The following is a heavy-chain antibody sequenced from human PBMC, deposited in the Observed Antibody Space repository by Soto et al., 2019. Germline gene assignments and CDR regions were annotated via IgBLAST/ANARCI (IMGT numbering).Heavy chain of an antibody. D-gene: IGHD2-2*01. CDR3: ARGTYCSSTSCYWGMDV. V-gene: IGHV4-34*01. CDR2: INHSGST. Sequence: QVQLQQWGAGLLKPSETLSLTCAVYGGSFSGYYWSWIRQPPGKGLEWIGEINHSGSTNYNPSLKSRVTISVDTSKNLFSLKLSSVTAADTAVYYCARGTYCSSTSCYWGMDVWGQGTTVTVSS. CDR1: GGSFSGYY. J-gene: IGHJ6*02.